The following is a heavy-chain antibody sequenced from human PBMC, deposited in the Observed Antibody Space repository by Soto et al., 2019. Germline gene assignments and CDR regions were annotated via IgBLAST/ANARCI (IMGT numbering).Heavy chain of an antibody. D-gene: IGHD2-8*02. CDR2: IFHDGNT. CDR1: GASIGSGGW. V-gene: IGHV4-4*02. Sequence: QVHLQESGPGLVKPSETLSLTCAVSGASIGSGGWWSWVRQPPGKGLEWIAEIFHDGNTNYSPSLKSRVTISVDKSQNQFSLNVYSVTAADTAVYYSARHEGWTGPDQWGQGTLVTVSS. J-gene: IGHJ5*02. CDR3: ARHEGWTGPDQ.